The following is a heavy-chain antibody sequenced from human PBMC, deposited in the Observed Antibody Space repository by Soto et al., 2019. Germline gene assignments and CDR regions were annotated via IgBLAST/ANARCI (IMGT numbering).Heavy chain of an antibody. CDR3: TKRSAYSYYEFWSGYSEYYFDY. D-gene: IGHD3-3*01. CDR1: GFTFSSYW. CDR2: IKQDGSEK. V-gene: IGHV3-7*01. Sequence: GGSLRLSCAASGFTFSSYWMSWVRQAPGKGLEWVANIKQDGSEKYYVDSVKGRFTISRDNAKNSLYLQMNSLRAEDTAVYYCTKRSAYSYYEFWSGYSEYYFDYWGQGTRVNVSS. J-gene: IGHJ4*02.